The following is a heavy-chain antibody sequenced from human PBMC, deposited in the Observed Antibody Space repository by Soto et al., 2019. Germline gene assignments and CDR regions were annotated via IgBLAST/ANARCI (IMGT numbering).Heavy chain of an antibody. CDR2: IKQDGSEK. D-gene: IGHD6-19*01. CDR1: GFSFSSYW. Sequence: EVQLVGSGGGLVQPGGSLRLSCAASGFSFSSYWMFWVRQAPGKGLEWVASIKQDGSEKYYVGSVKGRFTISRDNAKNSVYLQMNSLRADDMAVYDCATGRGWYKFDPWGQGTLVTVSS. V-gene: IGHV3-7*01. CDR3: ATGRGWYKFDP. J-gene: IGHJ5*02.